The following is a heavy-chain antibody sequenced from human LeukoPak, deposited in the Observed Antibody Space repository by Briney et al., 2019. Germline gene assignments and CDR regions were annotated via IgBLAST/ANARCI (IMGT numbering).Heavy chain of an antibody. CDR3: TLYSSGWKRRYFDY. V-gene: IGHV1-2*02. J-gene: IGHJ4*02. Sequence: ASVKVSCKASGYTFTGYYMHWVRQAPGQGLEWMGWINPNSGGTNYAQKFKGRVTMTRDTSISTAYMELSRLRSDDTAVYYCTLYSSGWKRRYFDYWGQGTLVTVSS. CDR2: INPNSGGT. CDR1: GYTFTGYY. D-gene: IGHD6-19*01.